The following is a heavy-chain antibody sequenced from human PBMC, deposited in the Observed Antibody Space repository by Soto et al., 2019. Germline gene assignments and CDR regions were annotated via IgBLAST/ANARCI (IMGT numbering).Heavy chain of an antibody. J-gene: IGHJ4*02. D-gene: IGHD3-16*01. CDR1: GGSISSYY. CDR3: ARRYGGNFDY. Sequence: SETLSLSCTVSGGSISSYYWSWTRQPPGKGLEWIGYIYYSGSTNYNPSLKSRVTISVDTSKNQFSLKLSSVTAADTAVYYCARRYGGNFDYWGQGTLVTVSS. V-gene: IGHV4-59*01. CDR2: IYYSGST.